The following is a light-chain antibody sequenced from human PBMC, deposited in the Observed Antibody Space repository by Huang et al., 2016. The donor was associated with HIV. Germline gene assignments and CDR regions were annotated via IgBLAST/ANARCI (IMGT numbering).Light chain of an antibody. CDR2: GAS. Sequence: EIVLTQSPGTLSLSPGERATLSCRASQSISSSALAWYLQKPGQAPTLLSHGASTRAPDIPDRFSGSGSGTDFTLTISRLEPEDFAVYYCHQYGSPPFTFGPGTKVDIK. CDR3: HQYGSPPFT. J-gene: IGKJ3*01. CDR1: QSISSSA. V-gene: IGKV3-20*01.